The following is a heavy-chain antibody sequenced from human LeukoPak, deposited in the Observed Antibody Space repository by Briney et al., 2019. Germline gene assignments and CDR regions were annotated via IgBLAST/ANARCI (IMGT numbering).Heavy chain of an antibody. CDR3: AGLTTVTTRLYQFYHYMDV. CDR2: ISHSGTV. D-gene: IGHD4-17*01. J-gene: IGHJ6*03. V-gene: IGHV4-30-2*01. Sequence: PSETLSLTCTVSGISISSGNSYWTWIRRPPGKGLEWIGYISHSGTVQYNPSLTSRVAISVDSSKNQFSLKLTSVTAAATAVYYCAGLTTVTTRLYQFYHYMDVWGKGTTVTVSS. CDR1: GISISSGNSY.